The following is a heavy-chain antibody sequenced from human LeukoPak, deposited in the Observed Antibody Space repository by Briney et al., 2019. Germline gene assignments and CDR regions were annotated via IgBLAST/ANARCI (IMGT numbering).Heavy chain of an antibody. J-gene: IGHJ4*02. CDR2: INHSGST. CDR3: ARAPRYIDWLFYDY. D-gene: IGHD3-9*01. CDR1: GGSFSGYY. V-gene: IGHV4-34*01. Sequence: SETLSLTCAVYGGSFSGYYWSWIRQPPGKGLEWIGEINHSGSTNYNPSLKSRVTISVDTSKNQFSLKLSSVTAADTAVYYCARAPRYIDWLFYDYWGQGTLVTVSS.